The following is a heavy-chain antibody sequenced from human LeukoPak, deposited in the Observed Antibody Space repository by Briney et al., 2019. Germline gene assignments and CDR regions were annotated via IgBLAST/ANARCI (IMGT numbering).Heavy chain of an antibody. CDR2: INPSGGST. Sequence: ASVKVSCKASGGTFSSYAISWVRQAPGQGLEWMGIINPSGGSTSYAQKFQGRVTMTRDTSTSTVYMELSSLRSEDTAVYYCARGFSARAFVFDIWGQGTMVTVSS. D-gene: IGHD2/OR15-2a*01. CDR3: ARGFSARAFVFDI. CDR1: GGTFSSYA. J-gene: IGHJ3*02. V-gene: IGHV1-46*01.